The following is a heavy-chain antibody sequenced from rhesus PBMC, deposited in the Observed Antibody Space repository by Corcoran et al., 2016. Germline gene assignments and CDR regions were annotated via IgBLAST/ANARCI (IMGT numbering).Heavy chain of an antibody. J-gene: IGHJ4*01. CDR3: AKEALL. CDR1: GFTFSSYW. Sequence: VKLVVSGGGLAKSGGFLRLSCAASGFTFSSYWMNWVRQAPGKGLEWVHAINSGGGSTYYADSVKGRFTISRDNSKNTLSLQMNSLRAEDTAVYYCAKEALLWGQGVLVTVSS. CDR2: INSGGGST. D-gene: IGHD2-15*01. V-gene: IGHV3S25*01.